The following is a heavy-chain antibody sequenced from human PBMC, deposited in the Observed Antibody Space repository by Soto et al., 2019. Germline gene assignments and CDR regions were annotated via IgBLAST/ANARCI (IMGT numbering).Heavy chain of an antibody. CDR2: ISSSSSYT. V-gene: IGHV3-11*06. D-gene: IGHD4-4*01. CDR3: ARVGPSNDYGMDV. J-gene: IGHJ6*02. Sequence: ESGGGLVKPGGSLRLSCAASGFTFSDYYMSWIRQAPGKGLEWVSYISSSSSYTNYADSVKGRFTISRDNAKNSLYLQMNSLRAEDTAVYYCARVGPSNDYGMDVWGQGTTVTVSS. CDR1: GFTFSDYY.